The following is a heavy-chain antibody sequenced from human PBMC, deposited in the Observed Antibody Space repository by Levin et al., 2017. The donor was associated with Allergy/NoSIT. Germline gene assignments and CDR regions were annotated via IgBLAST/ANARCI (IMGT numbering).Heavy chain of an antibody. V-gene: IGHV4-59*11. D-gene: IGHD2-8*02. CDR2: INYSGKT. J-gene: IGHJ4*02. CDR3: ARGEGSSGLPYWVDF. CDR1: SDSINFHY. Sequence: PSETLSLNCTDSSDSINFHYWSWIRQAPGKGLEWIGYINYSGKTNYNPSLKRRVIISGDTSKKQFSLTLTSVTAADTAVYYCARGEGSSGLPYWVDFWGQGTLVTVSS.